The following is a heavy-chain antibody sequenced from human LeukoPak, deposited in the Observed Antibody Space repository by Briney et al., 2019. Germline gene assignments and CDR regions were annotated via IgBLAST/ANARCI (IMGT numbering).Heavy chain of an antibody. D-gene: IGHD3-10*01. J-gene: IGHJ6*03. CDR1: GFTFSHYW. Sequence: AGGSLRLSCTASGFTFSHYWMSWVRQAPGKGLEWVANTKQDGSEKYYVDSVRGRFTISRDNAKNSLFLQMNSLRAEDTAVYCAKDWSYQGNYYNMEVWGKGTTVTIS. CDR3: AKDWSYQGNYYNMEV. CDR2: TKQDGSEK. V-gene: IGHV3-7*01.